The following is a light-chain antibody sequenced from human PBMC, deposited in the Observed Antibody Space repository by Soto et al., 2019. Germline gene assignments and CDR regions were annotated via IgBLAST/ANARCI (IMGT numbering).Light chain of an antibody. CDR1: QGISNY. Sequence: DIQMTQSPSSLSASVGDRVIITCRASQGISNYLAWYQQKPGKVPKLLIYEASTLQSGVPSRFSGSGSGTDFTLTISSLQPEDVASYYCQKYNSAPWTFGQGTKVEIK. CDR3: QKYNSAPWT. J-gene: IGKJ1*01. V-gene: IGKV1-27*01. CDR2: EAS.